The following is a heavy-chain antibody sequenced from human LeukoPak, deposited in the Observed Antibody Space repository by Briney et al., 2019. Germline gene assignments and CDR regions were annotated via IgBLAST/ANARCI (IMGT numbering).Heavy chain of an antibody. CDR3: ARYPPGRGGLDI. V-gene: IGHV3-21*01. J-gene: IGHJ3*02. CDR1: GFTFTNYN. D-gene: IGHD2-8*02. Sequence: GGSLRLSCAASGFTFTNYNTNWVRQAPGKGLEWLSSISGSSSYMYYADSVKGRFTISRDNAKNLLYVHMNSLRAEDTAVYYCARYPPGRGGLDIWGQGTMVTVSS. CDR2: ISGSSSYM.